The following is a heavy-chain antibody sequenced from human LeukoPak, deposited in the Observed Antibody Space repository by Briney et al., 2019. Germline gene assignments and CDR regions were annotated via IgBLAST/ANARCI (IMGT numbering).Heavy chain of an antibody. V-gene: IGHV4-34*01. D-gene: IGHD3-3*01. Sequence: SETLSLTCAVYGGSFSGYYWSWIRQPPGKGLEWIGEVNHSGVTNYNPSLKSRVTISVDTSKNQFSLKLSSVTAADTAVYYCARVVDFWSGYGYYYYMDVWGKGTTVTVSS. CDR3: ARVVDFWSGYGYYYYMDV. J-gene: IGHJ6*03. CDR1: GGSFSGYY. CDR2: VNHSGVT.